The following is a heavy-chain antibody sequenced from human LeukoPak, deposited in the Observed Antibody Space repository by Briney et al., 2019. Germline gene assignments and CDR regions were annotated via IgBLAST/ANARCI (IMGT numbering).Heavy chain of an antibody. D-gene: IGHD3/OR15-3a*01. J-gene: IGHJ4*02. CDR3: ARVDSRVVNGLDY. CDR1: GFTFSSYA. CDR2: ISYDGSNK. V-gene: IGHV3-30-3*01. Sequence: PGGSLRLSCAASGFTFSSYAMHWVRQAPGKGLEWVAVISYDGSNKYYADSVKGRFTISRDNSKNTLYLQMNSLRAEDTAVYYCARVDSRVVNGLDYWGQGTLVTVSS.